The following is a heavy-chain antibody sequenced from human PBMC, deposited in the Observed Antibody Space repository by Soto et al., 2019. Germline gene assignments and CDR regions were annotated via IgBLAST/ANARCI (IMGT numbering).Heavy chain of an antibody. Sequence: LRLSCAASGFTFSDYYMSWIRQAPGKGLEWVSYISSSSSYTNYAGSVKGRFTISRDNAKNSLYLQMNSLRAEDTAVYYCAAHCSGGSCYSFDYWGQGTLVTVSS. CDR2: ISSSSSYT. CDR1: GFTFSDYY. J-gene: IGHJ4*02. V-gene: IGHV3-11*06. CDR3: AAHCSGGSCYSFDY. D-gene: IGHD2-15*01.